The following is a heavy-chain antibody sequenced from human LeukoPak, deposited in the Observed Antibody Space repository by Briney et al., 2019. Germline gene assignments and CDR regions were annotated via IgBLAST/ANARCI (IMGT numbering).Heavy chain of an antibody. CDR3: ARVRDYDSSGHYDY. V-gene: IGHV3-48*03. J-gene: IGHJ4*02. CDR2: ISSSGSTI. CDR1: GFTFSSYE. D-gene: IGHD3-22*01. Sequence: GGSLRLSCAAFGFTFSSYEMNWVRQAPGKGLEWVSYISSSGSTIYYADSVKGRFTISRDNAKNSLYLQMNSLRAEDTAVYYCARVRDYDSSGHYDYWGQGTLVTVSS.